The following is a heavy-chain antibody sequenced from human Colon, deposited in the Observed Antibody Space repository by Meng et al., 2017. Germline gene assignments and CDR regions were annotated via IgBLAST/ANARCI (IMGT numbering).Heavy chain of an antibody. CDR3: ARARELWGRPLPSPFDY. CDR2: IYWDDDK. CDR1: GFALSGVT. D-gene: IGHD7-27*01. J-gene: IGHJ4*02. Sequence: QITLKESGPTLVKPTQTLTLTCSISGFALSGVTVAWIRQPPGKALECLAVIYWDDDKRYRPSLESGLTITKDTSKNQVVLTMTNVDPVDTATYYCARARELWGRPLPSPFDYWGPGTLVTVSS. V-gene: IGHV2-5*02.